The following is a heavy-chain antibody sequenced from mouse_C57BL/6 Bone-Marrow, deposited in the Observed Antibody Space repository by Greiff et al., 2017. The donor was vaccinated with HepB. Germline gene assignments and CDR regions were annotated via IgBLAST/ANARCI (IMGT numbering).Heavy chain of an antibody. CDR3: ARPRDGYYPYFDV. Sequence: EVQLVESGGDLVKPGGSLKLSCAASGFTFSSYGMSWVRQTPDKRLEWVATISSGGSYTYYPDSVKGRFTISRDNAKNPLYLQMSSLKSEDTAMYYCARPRDGYYPYFDVWGTGTTVTVSS. D-gene: IGHD2-3*01. V-gene: IGHV5-6*01. CDR2: ISSGGSYT. CDR1: GFTFSSYG. J-gene: IGHJ1*03.